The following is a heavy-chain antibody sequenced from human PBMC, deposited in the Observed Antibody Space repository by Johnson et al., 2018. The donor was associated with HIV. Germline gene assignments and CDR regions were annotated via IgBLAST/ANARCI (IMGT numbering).Heavy chain of an antibody. CDR3: ARDRGIAGAGTGAFDI. J-gene: IGHJ3*02. Sequence: QVQLVESGGGVVQPGGSLRLSCAASGFTFSSYAIHWVRQAPGKGLEWVAVISYDGSNKYYADSVKGRFTISRDNSKNTLYLQMNSLRAEDTSVYYCARDRGIAGAGTGAFDIWGQGTMVTVSS. V-gene: IGHV3-30*04. CDR2: ISYDGSNK. CDR1: GFTFSSYA. D-gene: IGHD6-19*01.